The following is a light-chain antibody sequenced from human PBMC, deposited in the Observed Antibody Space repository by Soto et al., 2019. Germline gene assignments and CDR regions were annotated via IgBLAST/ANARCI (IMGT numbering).Light chain of an antibody. V-gene: IGKV1-9*01. J-gene: IGKJ4*01. CDR1: QGISSY. Sequence: IQLTQSPSSLSASVVDRVIVTCRASQGISSYLAWYQQKPGKAPKLLIYAASTLQSGVPSRFSGSGSGTDFTLTISSLQPEDFATYYCQQLSTYPLTFGGGTKVDIK. CDR2: AAS. CDR3: QQLSTYPLT.